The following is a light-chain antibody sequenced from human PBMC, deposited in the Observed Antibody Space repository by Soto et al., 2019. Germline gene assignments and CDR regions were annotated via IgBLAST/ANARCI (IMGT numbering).Light chain of an antibody. V-gene: IGLV2-14*03. Sequence: QSALTQPASVSGSPGQSITISCTGTSGDVGAYDYVSWYQHHPGAAPRLMIFDVNDRPSGVSNRFSGSKSGTTASLTISGVRAEDESDYYCSSYTSSSTVVFGGGTKVTVL. CDR1: SGDVGAYDY. CDR3: SSYTSSSTVV. CDR2: DVN. J-gene: IGLJ2*01.